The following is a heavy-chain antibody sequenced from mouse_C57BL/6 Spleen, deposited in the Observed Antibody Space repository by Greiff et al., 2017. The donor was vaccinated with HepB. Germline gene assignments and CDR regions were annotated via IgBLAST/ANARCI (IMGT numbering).Heavy chain of an antibody. CDR2: INPNNGGT. CDR3: SSPLTGPAWFAY. V-gene: IGHV1-22*01. J-gene: IGHJ3*01. CDR1: GYTFTDYN. D-gene: IGHD4-1*01. Sequence: EVQLQQSGPELVKPGASVKMSCKASGYTFTDYNMHWVKQSHGKSLEWIGYINPNNGGTSYNQKFKGKATLTVNKSSSTAYMELRSLTSEDSAVYYCSSPLTGPAWFAYWGQGTLVTVSA.